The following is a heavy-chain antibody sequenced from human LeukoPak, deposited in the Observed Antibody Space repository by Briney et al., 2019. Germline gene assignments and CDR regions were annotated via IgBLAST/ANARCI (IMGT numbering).Heavy chain of an antibody. Sequence: KPWETLSLTCTVSGAPLSSNYWSWIRQPPGKGLEWIGSIYHSGGVNYYTSLKSRVTISADTSKNQFSLKLNSVTAADTAVYYCARDRSPSWFYSWGQGTLVNV. V-gene: IGHV4-59*01. CDR3: ARDRSPSWFYS. CDR1: GAPLSSNY. CDR2: IYHSGGV. J-gene: IGHJ5*01.